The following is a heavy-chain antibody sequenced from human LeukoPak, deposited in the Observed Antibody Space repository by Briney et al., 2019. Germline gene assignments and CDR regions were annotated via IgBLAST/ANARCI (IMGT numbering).Heavy chain of an antibody. V-gene: IGHV1-2*02. CDR3: ARESTSFSYNWFDP. J-gene: IGHJ5*02. CDR1: GYTFTGYY. CDR2: INPNSGGT. D-gene: IGHD2-2*01. Sequence: ASVKVSCKASGYTFTGYYMHWVRQAPGQGLEWMGWINPNSGGTNYAQKFQGRVTMTRDTSISTAYMELSRLRSDGTAVYYCARESTSFSYNWFDPWGQGTLVTVSS.